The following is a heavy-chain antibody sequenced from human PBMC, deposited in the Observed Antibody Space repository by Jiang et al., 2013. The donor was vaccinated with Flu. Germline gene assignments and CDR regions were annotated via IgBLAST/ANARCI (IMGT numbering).Heavy chain of an antibody. CDR2: IYHSGST. CDR3: ARPSRQQLVNDAFDI. D-gene: IGHD6-13*01. Sequence: GLVKPSETLSLTCTVSGGSISSSTYYWVWIRHPPGKGLEWIGSIYHSGSTYYNPSLKSRVSISVNTSKDQFSLKLSSMTAADTAMYYCARPSRQQLVNDAFDIWGRGTMITVSS. V-gene: IGHV4-39*07. J-gene: IGHJ3*02. CDR1: GGSISSSTYY.